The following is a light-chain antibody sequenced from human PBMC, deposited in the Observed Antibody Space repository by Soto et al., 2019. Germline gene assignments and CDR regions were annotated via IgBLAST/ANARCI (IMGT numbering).Light chain of an antibody. V-gene: IGLV2-14*01. CDR1: SSDVGGYNY. CDR2: DVS. Sequence: QSALTQPASVSGSPGQSITISCTGTSSDVGGYNYVSWYQQHPDKAPKLIIFDVSDRPSGVSNRFSGSKSGNTASLTIFGLEAEDDADYYCTSYKSSSTGVFGTGTKLTGL. CDR3: TSYKSSSTGV. J-gene: IGLJ1*01.